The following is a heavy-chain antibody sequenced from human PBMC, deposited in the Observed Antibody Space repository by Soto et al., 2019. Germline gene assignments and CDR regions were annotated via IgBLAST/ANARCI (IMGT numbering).Heavy chain of an antibody. CDR3: TRDIGGKGAY. CDR2: IDEYGSTI. V-gene: IGHV3-74*01. Sequence: EVQLVESGGGLVQPGGSLRLSCAASGFTFSSYWMHWVRQVPGKGLLWVSRIDEYGSTINYADSVGGRFTISRDNARNTLYLEMNSLRAEDTALYYCTRDIGGKGAYWGPGTLVTVSS. D-gene: IGHD3-10*01. J-gene: IGHJ4*02. CDR1: GFTFSSYW.